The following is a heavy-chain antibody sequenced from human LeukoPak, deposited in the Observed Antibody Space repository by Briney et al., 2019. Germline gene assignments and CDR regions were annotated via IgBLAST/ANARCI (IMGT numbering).Heavy chain of an antibody. V-gene: IGHV3-7*01. Sequence: PGGSLRLSCAASGFTLSRYWMSWIRQAPGKGLEWVAHIKRDGIDKHYVDSVKGRFTISRDIAKNSLYLQMDSLRAEDTAVYYCARDSGSGGPWGQGTLVTVSS. J-gene: IGHJ5*02. CDR3: ARDSGSGGP. D-gene: IGHD6-19*01. CDR1: GFTLSRYW. CDR2: IKRDGIDK.